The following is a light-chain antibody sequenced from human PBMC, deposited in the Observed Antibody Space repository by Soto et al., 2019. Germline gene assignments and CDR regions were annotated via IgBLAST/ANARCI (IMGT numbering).Light chain of an antibody. CDR1: QSVSSSS. V-gene: IGKV3-20*01. Sequence: EIVLTQSPGTLSLSPGERATLSCRASQSVSSSSLAWYQQRPGQSPRLLIYGASSRATGIPDRFSGSGSGTDVTLTISRLEPEDFAVYYCQQYGRSPGLTFGGGTKVEIK. CDR3: QQYGRSPGLT. J-gene: IGKJ4*01. CDR2: GAS.